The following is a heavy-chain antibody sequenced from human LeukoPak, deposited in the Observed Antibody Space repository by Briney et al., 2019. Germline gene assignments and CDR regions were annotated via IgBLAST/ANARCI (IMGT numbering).Heavy chain of an antibody. Sequence: PGGSLRLSCAASGFTFSSYGMHWVRQAPGKGLEWVAVISYDGSNKYYADSVKGRFTISRDNSKNTLYLQMNSLRAEDTAVYYCAKDLGYSSGWSTFDYWGQGTLVTVSS. CDR2: ISYDGSNK. D-gene: IGHD6-19*01. J-gene: IGHJ4*02. CDR1: GFTFSSYG. CDR3: AKDLGYSSGWSTFDY. V-gene: IGHV3-30*18.